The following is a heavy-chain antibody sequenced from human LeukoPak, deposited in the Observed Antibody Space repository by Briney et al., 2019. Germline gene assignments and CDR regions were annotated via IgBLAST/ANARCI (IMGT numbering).Heavy chain of an antibody. CDR3: ARDLGRVVVAAPRWFDP. CDR2: IKQDGTEK. D-gene: IGHD2-15*01. J-gene: IGHJ5*02. CDR1: GFTFSSCW. Sequence: GGSLRLSCAASGFTFSSCWMNWVRQAPGKGLEWVANIKQDGTEKYFVDSVKGRFTISRDNAKNSLYLQMNSLRAEDTAVYYCARDLGRVVVAAPRWFDPWGQGTLVTVSS. V-gene: IGHV3-7*03.